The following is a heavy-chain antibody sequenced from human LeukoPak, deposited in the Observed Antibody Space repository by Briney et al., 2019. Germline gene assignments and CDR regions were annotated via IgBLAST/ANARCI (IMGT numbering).Heavy chain of an antibody. CDR2: IYYTGST. D-gene: IGHD3-10*01. CDR1: GGSIRSYY. V-gene: IGHV4-59*01. Sequence: SETLSLTCIVSGGSIRSYYWSWIRQPPGKELEWIGYIYYTGSTKYNPSLKSRGIISVDTSKNQFSLKLTSVTAADTAVYYCARGPTQNAYGSGSRWAFDIWGQGTMVTVSS. CDR3: ARGPTQNAYGSGSRWAFDI. J-gene: IGHJ3*02.